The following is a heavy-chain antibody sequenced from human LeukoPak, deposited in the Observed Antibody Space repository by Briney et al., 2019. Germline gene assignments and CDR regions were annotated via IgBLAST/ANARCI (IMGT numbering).Heavy chain of an antibody. CDR3: ARDALHTAHFDY. CDR1: GFTFSSYT. J-gene: IGHJ4*02. CDR2: VSASSDI. D-gene: IGHD5-18*01. V-gene: IGHV3-48*02. Sequence: GGSLRLSCAASGFTFSSYTMNWVRQAPGKGLQWVSTVSASSDIHYSDSVKGRFTISRDNARNSLYLQMNSLRDEDTAVYYCARDALHTAHFDYRGQGTLVTVSS.